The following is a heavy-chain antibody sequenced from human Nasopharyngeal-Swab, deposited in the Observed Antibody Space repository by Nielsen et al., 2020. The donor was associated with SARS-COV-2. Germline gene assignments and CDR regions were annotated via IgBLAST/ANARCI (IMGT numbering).Heavy chain of an antibody. V-gene: IGHV3-21*01. CDR3: ARVGGLPFLEWLLSDDY. D-gene: IGHD3-3*01. Sequence: GGSLRLSCAASGFIFSSYDMNWVRQAPGKGLEWISSISSSSSYIYYADSVRGRFTISRDNAKNSLYLRMNSLRVEDTAVYYCARVGGLPFLEWLLSDDYWGQGTLVTVSS. CDR2: ISSSSSYI. CDR1: GFIFSSYD. J-gene: IGHJ4*02.